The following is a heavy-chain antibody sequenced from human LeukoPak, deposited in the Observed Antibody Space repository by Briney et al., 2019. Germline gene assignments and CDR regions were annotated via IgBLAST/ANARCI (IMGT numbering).Heavy chain of an antibody. D-gene: IGHD3-10*01. CDR3: ARERGSGSYHPFDP. J-gene: IGHJ5*02. V-gene: IGHV3-30*03. CDR1: GFTFSSFG. Sequence: GGSLRLSCAASGFTFSSFGMHWLRQAPGKGLEWVAVIPNDRRNNYYADSVKGRFTISRDNAKNSLYLQMNSLRAEDTAVYYCARERGSGSYHPFDPWGQGTLVTVSS. CDR2: IPNDRRNN.